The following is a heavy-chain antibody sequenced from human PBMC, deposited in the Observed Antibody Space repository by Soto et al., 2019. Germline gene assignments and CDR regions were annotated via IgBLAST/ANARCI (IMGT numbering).Heavy chain of an antibody. CDR2: IWYDGSNK. CDR3: ARTIAAEAYYMDV. D-gene: IGHD6-25*01. V-gene: IGHV3-33*01. J-gene: IGHJ6*03. CDR1: GFTFSSYG. Sequence: QVQLVESGGGVVQPGRSLRLSCAASGFTFSSYGLHWVRQAPGKGLEWVAGIWYDGSNKYYADSVKGQFTISRDNAKNTLYLQMNSLRAEDTAVYYCARTIAAEAYYMDVWGKGTTVTVSS.